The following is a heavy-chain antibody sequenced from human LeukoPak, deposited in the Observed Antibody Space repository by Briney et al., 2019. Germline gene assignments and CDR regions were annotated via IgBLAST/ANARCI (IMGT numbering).Heavy chain of an antibody. CDR1: GGSISSYY. CDR3: ARHARGYSYGTSDLDY. CDR2: IYYSGST. V-gene: IGHV4-59*08. D-gene: IGHD5-18*01. J-gene: IGHJ4*02. Sequence: SETLSLTCTVSGGSISSYYWSWIRQPPGKGLGWIGYIYYSGSTNYNPSLKSRVTISVDTSKNQFSLKLSSVTAADTAVYYCARHARGYSYGTSDLDYWGQGTLVTVSS.